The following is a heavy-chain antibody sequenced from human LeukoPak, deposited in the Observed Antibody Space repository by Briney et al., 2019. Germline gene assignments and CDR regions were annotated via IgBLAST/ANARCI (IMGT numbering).Heavy chain of an antibody. CDR3: TRGSIAVPYNWFDP. CDR2: MNPNSGNT. CDR1: GYTFSSYD. D-gene: IGHD6-19*01. Sequence: GASVKVSCKASGYTFSSYDINGVRQATGQGLEWMGWMNPNSGNTGYAQKFQGRVTMTRDTSMSTAYMELSSLRSEDTAIYYCTRGSIAVPYNWFDPWGQGTLVTVSS. J-gene: IGHJ5*02. V-gene: IGHV1-8*01.